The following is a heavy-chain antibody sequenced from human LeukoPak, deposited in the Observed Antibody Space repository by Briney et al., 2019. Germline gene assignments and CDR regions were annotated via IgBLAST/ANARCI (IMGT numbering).Heavy chain of an antibody. D-gene: IGHD6-19*01. CDR3: AKVRGTYSSGYFFDY. V-gene: IGHV3-9*01. CDR2: IRWNSGYI. Sequence: GGSLRLSCAASGFTFDNYAMHWVRQAPGKGLEWLSIIRWNSGYIGYADSVKGRFTISRDNAKKSLDLQMNSLRAEDTAFYYCAKVRGTYSSGYFFDYWGQGTLVTVSS. CDR1: GFTFDNYA. J-gene: IGHJ4*02.